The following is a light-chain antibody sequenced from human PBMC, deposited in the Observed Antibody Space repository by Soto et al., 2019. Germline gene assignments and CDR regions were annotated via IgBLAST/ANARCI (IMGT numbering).Light chain of an antibody. V-gene: IGKV3-20*01. CDR1: QSVSSSY. CDR2: GAS. Sequence: EIVLTQSPGTLSLSPGERATLSCRATQSVSSSYLAWYQQKPGQAPRLLIYGASSRATGIPDRFSGSGSGPVFTHTISRLEADDFALYYSQQYGSSPYTYGQGTKLEIK. J-gene: IGKJ2*01. CDR3: QQYGSSPYT.